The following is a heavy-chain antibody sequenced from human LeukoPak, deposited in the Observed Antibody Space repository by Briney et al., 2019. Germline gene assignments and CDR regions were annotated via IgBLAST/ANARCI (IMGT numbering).Heavy chain of an antibody. CDR2: IKQDGSER. CDR1: GFNFNNYW. J-gene: IGHJ4*02. V-gene: IGHV3-7*01. D-gene: IGHD6-19*01. CDR3: AKDAIHSSGWYLDS. Sequence: SGGSLRLSCAASGFNFNNYWMTWVRQAPGKGLEWVANIKQDGSERYYLDSVKGRFTISRDNSKNTLYLQMNSLRAEDTAVYYCAKDAIHSSGWYLDSWGQGTLVTVSS.